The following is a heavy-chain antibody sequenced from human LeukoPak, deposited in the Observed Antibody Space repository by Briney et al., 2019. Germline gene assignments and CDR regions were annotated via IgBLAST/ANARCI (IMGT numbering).Heavy chain of an antibody. D-gene: IGHD2-21*02. Sequence: GGSLRLSCAASGFTFSSYGMHWVRQAPGKGLEWVAVISYDGSKKYYADSVKGRSTISRDSSKNTLYPQMNSLSAEDTAVYYCAKDGGGAYCGGDCFPYYLDYWGQGTLVTVSS. V-gene: IGHV3-30*18. CDR2: ISYDGSKK. CDR1: GFTFSSYG. J-gene: IGHJ4*02. CDR3: AKDGGGAYCGGDCFPYYLDY.